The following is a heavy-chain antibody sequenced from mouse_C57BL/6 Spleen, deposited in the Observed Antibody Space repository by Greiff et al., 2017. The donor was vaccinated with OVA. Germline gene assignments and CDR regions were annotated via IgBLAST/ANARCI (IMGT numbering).Heavy chain of an antibody. CDR1: GFNIKDYY. Sequence: VHLKQSGAELVKPGASVKLSCTASGFNIKDYYMHWVKQRTEQGLEWIGRIDPEDGETKYAPKFQGKATITADTSSNTAYLQLSSLTSEDTAVYYCARYGVTTVVAPHAMDYWGQGTSVTVSS. CDR2: IDPEDGET. V-gene: IGHV14-2*01. J-gene: IGHJ4*01. D-gene: IGHD1-1*01. CDR3: ARYGVTTVVAPHAMDY.